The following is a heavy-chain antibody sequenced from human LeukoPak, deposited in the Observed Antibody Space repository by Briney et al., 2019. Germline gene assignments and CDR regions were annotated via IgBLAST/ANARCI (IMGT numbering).Heavy chain of an antibody. CDR3: ARGRLDSSSSPFDY. Sequence: PSETLSLTCTVSGGSISSYYWSWIRQPPGKGLEWIGYIYYSGSTNYNPSLKSRVTISVDTSKNQFSLKLSSVTAADTAVYYCARGRLDSSSSPFDYWGQGTLVTVSS. V-gene: IGHV4-59*01. CDR1: GGSISSYY. D-gene: IGHD6-6*01. CDR2: IYYSGST. J-gene: IGHJ4*02.